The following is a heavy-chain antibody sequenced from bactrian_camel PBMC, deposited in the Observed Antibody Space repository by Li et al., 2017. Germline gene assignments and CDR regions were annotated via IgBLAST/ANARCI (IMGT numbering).Heavy chain of an antibody. Sequence: QVQLVESGGGSVQAGGSLRLSCVGSGITYRGYCMGWFRQAPGKEREGVAVIYLGGGTRYYEDSVKGRFTISKDNAKNTLYLQMNGLKPEDTAMYYCAARKLWEYACTSGPVWTYWGQGTQVT. D-gene: IGHD3*01. V-gene: IGHV3S1*01. CDR1: GITYRGYC. CDR2: IYLGGGTR. CDR3: AARKLWEYACTSGPVWTY. J-gene: IGHJ4*01.